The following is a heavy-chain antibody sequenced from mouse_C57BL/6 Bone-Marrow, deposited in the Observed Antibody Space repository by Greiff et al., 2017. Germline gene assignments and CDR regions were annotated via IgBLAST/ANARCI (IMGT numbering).Heavy chain of an antibody. Sequence: EVKLVESGPGLAQPSQTLSLTCSVTGYSITSDYWNWIRKFPGNKLEYMGYISYSGSTYYNPSLKSRIPLTRDTSKDQYYLQLNSVTTEETATYYCAREGGYYYGSSSYYYAMDYWGQGTSVTVSS. CDR3: AREGGYYYGSSSYYYAMDY. CDR1: GYSITSDY. J-gene: IGHJ4*01. V-gene: IGHV3-8*01. D-gene: IGHD1-1*01. CDR2: ISYSGST.